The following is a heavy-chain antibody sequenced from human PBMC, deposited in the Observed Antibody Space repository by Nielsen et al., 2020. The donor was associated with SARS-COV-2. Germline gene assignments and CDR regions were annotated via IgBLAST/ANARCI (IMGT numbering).Heavy chain of an antibody. CDR3: AKGFGETFDS. V-gene: IGHV3-23*01. CDR2: ISGSGDRETSA. CDR1: GFTFSNYP. J-gene: IGHJ4*02. Sequence: GESLKISCTASGFTFSNYPMSWVRQAPGKGLEWVSGISGSGDRETSAHYADSVKGRFTISRDNSKNTVFLQMNSLRAEDTALYYCAKGFGETFDSWGQGSLVTVS. D-gene: IGHD3-10*01.